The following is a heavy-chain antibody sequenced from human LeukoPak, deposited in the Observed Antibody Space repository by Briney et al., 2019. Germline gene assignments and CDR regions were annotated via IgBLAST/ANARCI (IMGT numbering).Heavy chain of an antibody. CDR3: ARIGYSSSSLDY. Sequence: GGSLRLSCAASGFTFSNYWMTWVRRAPGKGLEWVANIKQDGSTKYYVDSVKGRFTISRDNAKNSVCLQVNSLTAEDTALYYCARIGYSSSSLDYWGQGTLVTVSS. D-gene: IGHD6-6*01. J-gene: IGHJ4*02. V-gene: IGHV3-7*01. CDR1: GFTFSNYW. CDR2: IKQDGSTK.